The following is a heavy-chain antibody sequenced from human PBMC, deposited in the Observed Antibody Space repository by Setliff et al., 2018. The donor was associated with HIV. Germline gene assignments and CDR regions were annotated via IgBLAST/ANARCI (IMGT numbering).Heavy chain of an antibody. J-gene: IGHJ5*02. Sequence: SLKISCKTSGYSFTTYWIGWVRQMPGKGLEWMAILYPGDSDTRYSPSFQSQVTVSADKSIGTAYLQWNSLKASDTALYFCVRAPNSPYYSNVWYADHWGQGTLVTVSS. V-gene: IGHV5-51*01. CDR3: VRAPNSPYYSNVWYADH. CDR2: LYPGDSDT. D-gene: IGHD3-22*01. CDR1: GYSFTTYW.